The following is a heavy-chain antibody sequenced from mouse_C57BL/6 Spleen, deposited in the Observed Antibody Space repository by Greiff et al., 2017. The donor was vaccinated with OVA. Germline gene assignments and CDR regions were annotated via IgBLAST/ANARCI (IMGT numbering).Heavy chain of an antibody. CDR1: GYTFTSYW. V-gene: IGHV1-50*01. CDR2: IDPSDSYT. Sequence: QVQLQQPGAELVKPGASVKLSCKASGYTFTSYWMQWVKQRPGQGLEWIGEIDPSDSYTNYNQKFKGKATLTVDTSSSTAYMQLSSLTSEDSAVYYCARPNYYGSSYGAMDYWGQGTSVTVSS. J-gene: IGHJ4*01. D-gene: IGHD1-1*01. CDR3: ARPNYYGSSYGAMDY.